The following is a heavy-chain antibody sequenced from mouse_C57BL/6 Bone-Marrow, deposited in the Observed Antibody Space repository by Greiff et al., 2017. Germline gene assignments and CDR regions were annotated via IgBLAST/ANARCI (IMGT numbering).Heavy chain of an antibody. V-gene: IGHV1-69*01. D-gene: IGHD1-1*01. CDR3: AREIYYYGSSPPWFAY. CDR1: GFTFTSYW. Sequence: QVQLQQPGAELVMPGASVKLSCKASGFTFTSYWMHWVKQRPGQGLEWIGEIDPSDSYTNYNQKFKGKSTLTVDQSSSTAYMQLSSLTSEDSAVYYCAREIYYYGSSPPWFAYWGQGTLVTVSA. J-gene: IGHJ3*01. CDR2: IDPSDSYT.